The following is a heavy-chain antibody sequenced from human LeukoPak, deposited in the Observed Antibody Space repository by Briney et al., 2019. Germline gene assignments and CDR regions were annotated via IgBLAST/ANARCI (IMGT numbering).Heavy chain of an antibody. Sequence: SETLSLTCTVSGGSISRYYWSWIRQPAGKGLEWIGRIYTSGSTNYNPSLKSGVTMSVDTSKNPFSLKLSSVTAADTAVYYCARAVVEDCSSTSCYSNWFDPWGQGTLVTVPS. D-gene: IGHD2-2*01. CDR2: IYTSGST. CDR3: ARAVVEDCSSTSCYSNWFDP. J-gene: IGHJ5*02. V-gene: IGHV4-4*07. CDR1: GGSISRYY.